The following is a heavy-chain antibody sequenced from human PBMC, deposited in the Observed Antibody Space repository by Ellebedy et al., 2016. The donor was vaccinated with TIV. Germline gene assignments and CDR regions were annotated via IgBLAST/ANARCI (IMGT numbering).Heavy chain of an antibody. V-gene: IGHV4-31*03. CDR3: ARARAVAGTFTLDY. Sequence: SETLSLTXTVSSASISSGGYYWSWIRQYPGKGLEWIGYVYHSESTYYNPSLKSRVPISLDTSKNQFSLKLSSVTAAEPAGYYCARARAVAGTFTLDYWGQGTLVTGSS. CDR1: SASISSGGYY. J-gene: IGHJ4*02. D-gene: IGHD6-19*01. CDR2: VYHSEST.